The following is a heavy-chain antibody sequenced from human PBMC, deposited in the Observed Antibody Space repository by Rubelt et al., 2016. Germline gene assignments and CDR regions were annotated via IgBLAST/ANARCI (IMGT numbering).Heavy chain of an antibody. D-gene: IGHD1-26*01. CDR1: GFTFSDYA. V-gene: IGHV3-48*04. CDR3: ARDGRKEGVTMAY. CDR2: ITGGSTTK. Sequence: EVQLVESGGGLVQPGGSLRLSCEASGFTFSDYAMNWVRQSPGKGLEWVAYITGGSTTKYYADSVRGRFNISRDNAKKSLYLQVNSLRAGDTAVYYCARDGRKEGVTMAYWGQGTLVTVSS. J-gene: IGHJ4*02.